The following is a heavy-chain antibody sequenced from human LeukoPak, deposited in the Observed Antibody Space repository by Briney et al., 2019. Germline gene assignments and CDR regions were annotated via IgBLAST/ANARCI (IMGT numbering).Heavy chain of an antibody. CDR3: ARGLRDRYGMDV. CDR1: GFTIDTYW. V-gene: IGHV3-74*01. CDR2: IHRDGNNI. Sequence: GRALRLSCAASGFTIDTYWMHWVRQAPGKGLVWVSRIHRDGNNINYADFVQGRFTVSRDNAKNTLYLQMHSLRVEDTAMYYCARGLRDRYGMDVWGQGTTVTVSS. J-gene: IGHJ6*02.